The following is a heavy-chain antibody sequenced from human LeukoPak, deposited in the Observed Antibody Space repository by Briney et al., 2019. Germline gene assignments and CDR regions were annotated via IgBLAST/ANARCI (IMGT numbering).Heavy chain of an antibody. D-gene: IGHD3-22*01. CDR1: GFTFSSYW. CDR3: AKASKRSGYCVDY. CDR2: INSDGSST. V-gene: IGHV3-74*01. Sequence: GASLLLSCAASGFTFSSYWMHWGRQAPGKGLVWVSRINSDGSSTSYADSVKGRFTISRDNAKNTLYLQMNSLRAEDTAVYYCAKASKRSGYCVDYWGQGTLVTVSS. J-gene: IGHJ4*02.